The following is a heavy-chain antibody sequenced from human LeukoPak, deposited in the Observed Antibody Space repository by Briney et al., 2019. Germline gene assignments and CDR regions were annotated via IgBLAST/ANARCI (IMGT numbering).Heavy chain of an antibody. CDR2: IRSKANSYAT. D-gene: IGHD4-17*01. Sequence: PGGSLRLSCAASGFTFSGSAMHWVRQASGKGLEWVGRIRSKANSYATAYAASVKGRFTISRDNSKNTLYLQMNSLRAEDTAVYYCAKDSNGDYVFDAFDIWGQGTMVTVSS. V-gene: IGHV3-73*01. CDR1: GFTFSGSA. J-gene: IGHJ3*02. CDR3: AKDSNGDYVFDAFDI.